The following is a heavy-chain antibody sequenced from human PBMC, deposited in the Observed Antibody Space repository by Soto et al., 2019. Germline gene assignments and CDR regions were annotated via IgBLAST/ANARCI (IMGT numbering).Heavy chain of an antibody. J-gene: IGHJ4*02. D-gene: IGHD5-12*01. Sequence: ASVKVSCKASGGTFSSYAISWVRQAPGQGLEWMGGIIPIFGTANYAQKFQGRVTITADESTSTAYMELSSLRSEDTAVYYCARGGYSGYEIVPKFDYWGQGTLVTVSS. CDR3: ARGGYSGYEIVPKFDY. CDR1: GGTFSSYA. CDR2: IIPIFGTA. V-gene: IGHV1-69*13.